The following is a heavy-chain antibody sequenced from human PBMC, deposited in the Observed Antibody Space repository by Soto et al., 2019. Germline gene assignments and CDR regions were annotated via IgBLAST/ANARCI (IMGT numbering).Heavy chain of an antibody. V-gene: IGHV4-39*01. Sequence: SETLSPTCTVSGGSISSSSYYWGWIRQPPGKGLEWIGSIYYSGSTYYNPSLKSRVTISVDTSKNQFSLKLSSVTAADTAVYYCARHVVVVVAATPQGGWFDPWGQGTLVTVSS. D-gene: IGHD2-15*01. CDR3: ARHVVVVVAATPQGGWFDP. CDR2: IYYSGST. J-gene: IGHJ5*02. CDR1: GGSISSSSYY.